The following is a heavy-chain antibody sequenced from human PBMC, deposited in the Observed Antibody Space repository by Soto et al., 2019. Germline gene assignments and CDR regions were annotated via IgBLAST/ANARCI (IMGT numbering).Heavy chain of an antibody. D-gene: IGHD1-20*01. CDR1: GYTFTSYD. CDR2: MNPNSGNT. V-gene: IGHV1-8*01. J-gene: IGHJ4*02. Sequence: ASVKVSCKASGYTFTSYDINWVRQATGQGLEWMGWMNPNSGNTGYAQKFQGRVTMTRNTSISTAYMELSSLRSEDTAVYYCARGTRNWNDSPSGNFDYWGQGTLVTVSS. CDR3: ARGTRNWNDSPSGNFDY.